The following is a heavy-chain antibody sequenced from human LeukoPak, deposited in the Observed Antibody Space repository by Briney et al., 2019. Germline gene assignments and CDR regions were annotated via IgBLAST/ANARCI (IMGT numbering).Heavy chain of an antibody. CDR2: IYTSGST. D-gene: IGHD2-2*01. Sequence: PSETLSLTCTVSGGSISRYYWSWLRQPAGKGLEWIGRIYTSGSTNYDPSLKSRVTMSVDTSKNQFSLKLSSVTAADTAVYYCARFCSSTSCYWGDAFDIWGQGTMVTVSS. J-gene: IGHJ3*02. CDR3: ARFCSSTSCYWGDAFDI. V-gene: IGHV4-4*07. CDR1: GGSISRYY.